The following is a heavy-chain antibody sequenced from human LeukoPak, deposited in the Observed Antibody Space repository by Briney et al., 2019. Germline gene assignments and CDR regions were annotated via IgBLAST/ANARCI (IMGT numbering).Heavy chain of an antibody. J-gene: IGHJ4*02. CDR3: ARDYGPPDY. Sequence: GGSLRLYCAASGFTFSNYSMNWVRQAPGKRLEWVSYISSGSSTIYYADSVKGRFTISRDNAKNSLFLQMNSLRAEDTAVYYCARDYGPPDYWGQGTLVTVSS. CDR2: ISSGSSTI. CDR1: GFTFSNYS. D-gene: IGHD4-17*01. V-gene: IGHV3-48*01.